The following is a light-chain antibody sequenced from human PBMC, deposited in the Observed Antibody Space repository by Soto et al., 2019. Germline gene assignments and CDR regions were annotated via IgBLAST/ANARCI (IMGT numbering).Light chain of an antibody. CDR1: FSDINTYNF. V-gene: IGLV2-14*01. Sequence: QSALTQPASVSGSPGQSITISCTGTFSDINTYNFVSWFRQHPGKAPKLMIYDVSTRPSGVSDRFSGSKSGKTASLTIPGLQAEDEADDYCCIYTSSSWVFGGGTKLTVL. CDR3: CIYTSSSWV. J-gene: IGLJ3*02. CDR2: DVS.